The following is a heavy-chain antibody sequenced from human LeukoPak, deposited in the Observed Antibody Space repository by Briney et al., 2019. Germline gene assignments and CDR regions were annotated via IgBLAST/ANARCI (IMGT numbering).Heavy chain of an antibody. CDR2: INPSGGST. J-gene: IGHJ5*02. Sequence: ASVKVSCKASGYTFTSYYMHWVRQAPGQGLEWMGIINPSGGSTSYAQKFQRRVTMTRDMSTSTVYMELSSLRSEDTAVYYCARGREGTTYWFDPWGQGTLVTVSS. V-gene: IGHV1-46*01. CDR3: ARGREGTTYWFDP. CDR1: GYTFTSYY. D-gene: IGHD1-7*01.